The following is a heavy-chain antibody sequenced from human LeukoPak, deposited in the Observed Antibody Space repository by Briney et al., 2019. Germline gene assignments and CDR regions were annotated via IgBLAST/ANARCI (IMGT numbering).Heavy chain of an antibody. Sequence: SETLSLTCTVSGGSISSSSYYWGWIRQPPGKGLEWIGSIYYSGSTYYNPSLKSRVTISVDTSKNQFSLKLSSVTAADTAVYYCARVYYYDSSGYPTSKFDYWGQGTLVTVSS. D-gene: IGHD3-22*01. J-gene: IGHJ4*02. V-gene: IGHV4-39*07. CDR2: IYYSGST. CDR3: ARVYYYDSSGYPTSKFDY. CDR1: GGSISSSSYY.